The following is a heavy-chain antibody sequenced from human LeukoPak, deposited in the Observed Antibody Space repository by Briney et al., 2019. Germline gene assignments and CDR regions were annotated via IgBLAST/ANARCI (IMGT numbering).Heavy chain of an antibody. CDR1: GYTLTELS. CDR2: FYPEDGET. Sequence: ASVKVSCKVSGYTLTELSMHWVRQAPGKGLEWMGGFYPEDGETIYAQKFQGRVTMTEDTSTDTAYMELSSLRSEDTAVYYCAKDSYDSSGRRGYFHYWGQGTLVTVSS. V-gene: IGHV1-24*01. J-gene: IGHJ4*02. CDR3: AKDSYDSSGRRGYFHY. D-gene: IGHD3-22*01.